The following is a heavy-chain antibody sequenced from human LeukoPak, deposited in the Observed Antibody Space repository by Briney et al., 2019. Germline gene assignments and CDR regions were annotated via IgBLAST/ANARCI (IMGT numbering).Heavy chain of an antibody. CDR1: GFTVSDNY. D-gene: IGHD1-7*01. Sequence: PGGSLRLSCAVSGFTVSDNYMTWVRQAPGKGLEWVSIIYTSGTTYYPDSVKGRFTISRDNSKNTLYLQMNSLRAEDTAVYYCARSGRTSFYSYMDVWGKGTTVTVSS. J-gene: IGHJ6*03. CDR2: IYTSGTT. CDR3: ARSGRTSFYSYMDV. V-gene: IGHV3-66*02.